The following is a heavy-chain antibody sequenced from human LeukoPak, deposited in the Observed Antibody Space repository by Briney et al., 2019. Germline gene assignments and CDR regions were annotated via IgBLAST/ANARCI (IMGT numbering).Heavy chain of an antibody. CDR3: AREGYSGYDLDY. Sequence: ASVKVSCKASGYTFTSYAMHWVRQAPGQRLEWMGWINAGNGNTKYSQKFQGRVTITRDTSASTAYMELSSLRSEDTAVYYCAREGYSGYDLDYWGQGTLVTVSS. CDR1: GYTFTSYA. J-gene: IGHJ4*02. CDR2: INAGNGNT. V-gene: IGHV1-3*01. D-gene: IGHD5-12*01.